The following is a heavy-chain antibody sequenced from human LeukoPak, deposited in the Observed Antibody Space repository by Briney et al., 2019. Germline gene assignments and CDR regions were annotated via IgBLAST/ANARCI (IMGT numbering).Heavy chain of an antibody. CDR1: GGSFSGYY. V-gene: IGHV4-34*01. D-gene: IGHD3-10*01. CDR3: ASSLYRGAADAFDI. CDR2: INHSGST. J-gene: IGHJ3*02. Sequence: SETLSLTRAVYGGSFSGYYWSWIRQPPGKGLEWIGEINHSGSTNYNPSLKSRVTISEDTSKNQFSLKLTSVTAADTAVYFCASSLYRGAADAFDIWGQGTMVTVSS.